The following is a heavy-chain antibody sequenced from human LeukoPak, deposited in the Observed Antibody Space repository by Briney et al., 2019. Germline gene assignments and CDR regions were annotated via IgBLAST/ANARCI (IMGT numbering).Heavy chain of an antibody. V-gene: IGHV3-23*01. D-gene: IGHD2-15*01. CDR1: GFTFSSYA. J-gene: IGHJ6*02. CDR2: ISGSGGST. CDR3: AKSKGGPIPPGMDV. Sequence: GGSLRLSCAASGFTFSSYAMSWVRQAPGKGLGWVSAISGSGGSTYYADSVKGRFTISRDNSKNTLYLQMNSLRAEDTAVYYCAKSKGGPIPPGMDVWGQGTTVTVSS.